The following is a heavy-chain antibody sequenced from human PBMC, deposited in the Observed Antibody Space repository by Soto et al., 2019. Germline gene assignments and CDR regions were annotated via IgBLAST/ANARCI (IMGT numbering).Heavy chain of an antibody. CDR2: IWYDGSNK. CDR1: GFTFSSYG. CDR3: ARAPKIIIAARPRGFDY. D-gene: IGHD6-6*01. Sequence: GGSLRLSCAASGFTFSSYGMHWVRQAPGKGLEWVAVIWYDGSNKYYADSVKGRFTISRDNSKNTLYLQMNSLRAEDTAVYYCARAPKIIIAARPRGFDYWGQGTLVTVPS. J-gene: IGHJ4*02. V-gene: IGHV3-33*01.